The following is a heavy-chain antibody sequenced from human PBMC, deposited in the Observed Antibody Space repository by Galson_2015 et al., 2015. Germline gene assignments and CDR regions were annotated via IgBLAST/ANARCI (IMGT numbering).Heavy chain of an antibody. CDR2: ISGSGGST. CDR3: AKDLYYDSNGYYPPRDY. CDR1: GFTFSSYA. J-gene: IGHJ4*02. V-gene: IGHV3-23*01. Sequence: SLRLSCAASGFTFSSYAMSRVRQAPGKGLEWVSAISGSGGSTYYADSVKGRFTISRDNSKNTLYLQMNSLRAEDTAVYYCAKDLYYDSNGYYPPRDYWGQGTLVTVSS. D-gene: IGHD3-22*01.